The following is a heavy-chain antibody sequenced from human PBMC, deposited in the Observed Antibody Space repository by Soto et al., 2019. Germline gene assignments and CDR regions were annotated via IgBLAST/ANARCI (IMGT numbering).Heavy chain of an antibody. Sequence: GASVKVSCKASGYTFTSYDINWVRQATGQGLEWMRWMNPNSGNTGYAQKFQGRVTTTRNTSISTAYMELSSLRSEDTAVYYCARGRYQLPPYYYYGMDVWGQGTTVTVSS. CDR2: MNPNSGNT. CDR1: GYTFTSYD. D-gene: IGHD2-2*01. J-gene: IGHJ6*02. CDR3: ARGRYQLPPYYYYGMDV. V-gene: IGHV1-8*01.